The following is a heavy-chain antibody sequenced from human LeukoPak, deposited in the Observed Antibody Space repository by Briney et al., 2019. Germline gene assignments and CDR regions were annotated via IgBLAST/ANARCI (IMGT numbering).Heavy chain of an antibody. D-gene: IGHD4-23*01. CDR2: IWYDGSKK. Sequence: PGGSLRLSCAASGFTFSNYGMDWVRQAPGKGLEWVAVIWYDGSKKYYADSVKGRFTISRDNSKNTLYLQMNSLRAEDTAVYYCARGSKWELAPVDYWGQGSLVTVSS. CDR3: ARGSKWELAPVDY. V-gene: IGHV3-33*01. J-gene: IGHJ4*02. CDR1: GFTFSNYG.